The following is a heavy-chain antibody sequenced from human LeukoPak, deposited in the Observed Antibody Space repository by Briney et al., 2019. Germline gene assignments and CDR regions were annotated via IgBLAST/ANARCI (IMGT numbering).Heavy chain of an antibody. CDR3: AKGRDYGDY. J-gene: IGHJ4*02. CDR1: GFTFR. CDR2: INQDGREK. V-gene: IGHV3-7*01. Sequence: GGDLRLSCAVSGFTFRMTWVRQVPGKGLQWVANINQDGREKYYMDSMKGRLNISRDNTENSVFLQLTSLRPEDTGIYFCAKGRDYGDYWGQGTLVAVSS.